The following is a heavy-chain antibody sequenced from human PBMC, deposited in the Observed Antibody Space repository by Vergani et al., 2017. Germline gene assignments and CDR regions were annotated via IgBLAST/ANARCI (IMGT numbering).Heavy chain of an antibody. J-gene: IGHJ4*02. D-gene: IGHD2-2*02. CDR1: GDSISSNNC. CDR2: ICHTEDT. V-gene: IGHV4-4*03. CDR3: ATIGYRRWGYYFDY. Sequence: QVQLQESGPGLVKPPGNLSLTCAVSGDSISSNNCWTWVRQPPGTGLGWIGEICHTEDTNYSPSLKSRVTVSVDESRNLFSLRLNSVTAADTAVYYCATIGYRRWGYYFDYWGQGILVTVSS.